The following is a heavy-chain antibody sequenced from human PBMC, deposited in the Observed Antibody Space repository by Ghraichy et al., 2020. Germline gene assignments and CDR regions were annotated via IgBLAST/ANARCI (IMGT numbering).Heavy chain of an antibody. CDR3: ARSIDSSIRGGVRVCAFDI. Sequence: SVKVSCKASGGTFSSYAISWVRQAPGQGLEWMGGIIPIFGTANYAQKFQGRVTITADESTSTAYMELSSLRSEDTAVYYCARSIDSSIRGGVRVCAFDIWGQGTMVTVSS. V-gene: IGHV1-69*13. J-gene: IGHJ3*02. D-gene: IGHD6-13*01. CDR2: IIPIFGTA. CDR1: GGTFSSYA.